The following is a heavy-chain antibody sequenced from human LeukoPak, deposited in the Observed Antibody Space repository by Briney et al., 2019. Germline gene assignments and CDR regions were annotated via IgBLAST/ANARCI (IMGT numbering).Heavy chain of an antibody. D-gene: IGHD1-1*01. CDR1: GFSLSRYW. J-gene: IGHJ3*02. CDR3: ARDPLHWNDGADDSFDI. V-gene: IGHV3-7*01. CDR2: MKQDGSEK. Sequence: GGSLRLSCAASGFSLSRYWMSWVRQAPGKGLEWVANMKQDGSEKKYVDSVKGRFTISRDNTKNSLYLQMNSLRVEDTAVYYCARDPLHWNDGADDSFDIWGQGTMVTVSS.